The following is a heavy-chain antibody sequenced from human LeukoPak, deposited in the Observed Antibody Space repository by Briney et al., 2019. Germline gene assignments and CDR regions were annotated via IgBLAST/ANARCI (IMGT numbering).Heavy chain of an antibody. D-gene: IGHD4-11*01. CDR2: LYYGANT. J-gene: IGHJ4*02. CDR3: ARDQGGNYDFDF. V-gene: IGHV4-59*01. CDR1: GVSISSNY. Sequence: SETLSLTCTVSGVSISSNYWSWIRQSPGKGLDWIGYLYYGANTYYNPSLKSRVTISVDTSKNQSSLNLTAVTAADTAVYYCARDQGGNYDFDFWGPGTLVTVSS.